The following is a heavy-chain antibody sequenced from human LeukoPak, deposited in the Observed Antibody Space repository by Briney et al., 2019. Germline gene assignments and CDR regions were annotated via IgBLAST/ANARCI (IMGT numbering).Heavy chain of an antibody. CDR3: ARDRESSGGILLRNWFDP. CDR2: INPGGGST. V-gene: IGHV1-46*01. J-gene: IGHJ5*02. Sequence: ASVKVSCKASGYTFTSYYMHWVRQAPGQGLEWMGIINPGGGSTSYAQKFQGRVTMTRDMSTSTVYMELSSLRSEDTAVYYCARDRESSGGILLRNWFDPWGQGTLVTVSS. D-gene: IGHD2-15*01. CDR1: GYTFTSYY.